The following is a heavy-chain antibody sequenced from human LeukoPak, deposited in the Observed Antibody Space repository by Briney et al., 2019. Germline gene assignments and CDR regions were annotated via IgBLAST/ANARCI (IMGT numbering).Heavy chain of an antibody. CDR1: GGSFSGYY. Sequence: SETLSLTCAVYGGSFSGYYWSWIRQPPGKGLEWIGEINHSGRTNYNPSLKSRVTISVDTSKNQFSLKLSSVTAADTAVYYCARARGVVATITGSYGMDVWGKGTTATVSS. D-gene: IGHD5-12*01. J-gene: IGHJ6*04. CDR3: ARARGVVATITGSYGMDV. CDR2: INHSGRT. V-gene: IGHV4-34*01.